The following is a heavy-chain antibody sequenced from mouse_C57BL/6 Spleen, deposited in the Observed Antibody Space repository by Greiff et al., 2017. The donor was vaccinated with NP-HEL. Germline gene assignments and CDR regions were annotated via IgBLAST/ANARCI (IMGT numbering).Heavy chain of an antibody. CDR2: INPYNGDT. V-gene: IGHV1-20*01. CDR1: GYSFTGYF. CDR3: ARSENYYAMDY. Sequence: VQLKESGPELVKPGDSVKISCKASGYSFTGYFMNWVMQSHGKSLEWIGRINPYNGDTFYNQKFKGKATLTVDKSSSTAHMELRSLTSEDSAVYYCARSENYYAMDYWGQGTSVTVSS. J-gene: IGHJ4*01.